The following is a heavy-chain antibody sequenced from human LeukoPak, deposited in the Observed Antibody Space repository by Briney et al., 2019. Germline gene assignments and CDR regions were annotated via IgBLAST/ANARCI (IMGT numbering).Heavy chain of an antibody. V-gene: IGHV4-39*01. CDR2: IYYSGST. Sequence: PSETLSLTCTVSGGSISSSSYYWGWLRQPPGKGLEWIGSIYYSGSTYYNPSLKSRVTISVDTSKNQFSLKLSSVTAADTAVYYCASGWDFDYWGQGTLVTVSS. CDR3: ASGWDFDY. CDR1: GGSISSSSYY. J-gene: IGHJ4*02. D-gene: IGHD6-19*01.